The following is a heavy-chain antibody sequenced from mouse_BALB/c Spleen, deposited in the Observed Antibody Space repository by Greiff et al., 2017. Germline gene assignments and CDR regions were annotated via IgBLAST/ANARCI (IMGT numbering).Heavy chain of an antibody. D-gene: IGHD3-1*01. V-gene: IGHV1-69*02. CDR2: IYPSDSYT. CDR1: GFNIKDTY. CDR3: TRAGSSGYESPSYAMDY. Sequence: QVQLQQSGAELVKPGASVKLSCTASGFNIKDTYMHWVKQRPGQGLEWIGNIYPSDSYTNYNQKFKDKATLTVDKSSSTAYMQLSSPTSEDSAVYYCTRAGSSGYESPSYAMDYWGQGTSVTVSS. J-gene: IGHJ4*01.